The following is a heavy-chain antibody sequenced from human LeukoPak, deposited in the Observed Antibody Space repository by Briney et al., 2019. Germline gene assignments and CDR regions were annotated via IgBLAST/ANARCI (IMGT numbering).Heavy chain of an antibody. D-gene: IGHD2-2*01. CDR1: AYSLTNYW. CDR2: IYPGDSDT. J-gene: IGHJ4*02. Sequence: GESLKISCKGSAYSLTNYWIGWVRQMPGKGLEWMGIIYPGDSDTKYSPSLQGQVTISADKSISTAYLQWSSLKASDTAMYYCARRRYCSSTSCYDIPDYWGQGTLVIVSS. V-gene: IGHV5-51*01. CDR3: ARRRYCSSTSCYDIPDY.